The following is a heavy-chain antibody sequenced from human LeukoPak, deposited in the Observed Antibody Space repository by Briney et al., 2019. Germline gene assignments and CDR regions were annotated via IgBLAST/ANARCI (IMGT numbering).Heavy chain of an antibody. D-gene: IGHD1-1*01. V-gene: IGHV4-34*01. CDR3: ARVGVRYGMDV. CDR2: INHSGST. Sequence: PSETLSLTCAVYGGSFSGYYWSWIRQPPGKGLEWIGEINHSGSTNYNPSLKSRVTISVDTSKNQFSLKLSSVTAADTAVYYCARVGVRYGMDVWGQGTTVTVSS. J-gene: IGHJ6*02. CDR1: GGSFSGYY.